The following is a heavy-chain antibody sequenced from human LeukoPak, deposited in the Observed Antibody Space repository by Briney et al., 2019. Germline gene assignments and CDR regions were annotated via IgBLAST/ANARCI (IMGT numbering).Heavy chain of an antibody. CDR1: GFTVSSNY. D-gene: IGHD6-19*01. CDR3: AKGDSYSSGWNSFDY. J-gene: IGHJ4*02. Sequence: AGGSLRLSCAASGFTVSSNYMSWVRQAPGKGLEWVSVIYSGGSTYYADSVKGRFTISRDNSKNTLYLQMNSLRAEDTAVYYCAKGDSYSSGWNSFDYWGQGTLVTVSS. CDR2: IYSGGST. V-gene: IGHV3-53*01.